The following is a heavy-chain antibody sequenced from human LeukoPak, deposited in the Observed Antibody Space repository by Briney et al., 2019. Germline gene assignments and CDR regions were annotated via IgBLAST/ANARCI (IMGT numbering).Heavy chain of an antibody. Sequence: ETLSLTCTVSGGSISSSSYYWGWIRQPPGKGLEWVSVVYSGGTTYYADSVKGRFTISRDNSKNTLYLQMNSLRAEDTAVYYCARGDYGSGSRDYWGQGTLVTVSS. CDR3: ARGDYGSGSRDY. CDR1: GGSISSSSYY. CDR2: VYSGGTT. D-gene: IGHD3-10*01. V-gene: IGHV3-66*01. J-gene: IGHJ4*02.